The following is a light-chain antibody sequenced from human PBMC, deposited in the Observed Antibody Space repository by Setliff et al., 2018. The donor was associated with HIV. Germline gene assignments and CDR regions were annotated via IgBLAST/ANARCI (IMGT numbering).Light chain of an antibody. CDR3: CAYAGNYLFI. Sequence: QPALTQPASVSGSPGQSITISCTGTSSDVGGYNYVSWYQQHPGKAPKLIIYDVSHRPSGVSNRFSGSKSGNTASLAISGLQAEDDADYYCCAYAGNYLFIFGAGTKVTVL. CDR1: SSDVGGYNY. CDR2: DVS. V-gene: IGLV2-14*03. J-gene: IGLJ1*01.